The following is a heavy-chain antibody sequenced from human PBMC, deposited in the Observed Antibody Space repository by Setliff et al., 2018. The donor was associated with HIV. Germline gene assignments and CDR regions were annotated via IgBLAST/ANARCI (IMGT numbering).Heavy chain of an antibody. V-gene: IGHV1-18*04. CDR2: ISAYNGNT. D-gene: IGHD3-3*01. CDR1: GYTFTSYG. CDR3: AREYYDFWSGYSDAFHI. J-gene: IGHJ3*02. Sequence: VASVKVSCKASGYTFTSYGISWVRQIPGQGLEWMGWISAYNGNTNYAQKLQGRVTMTTDTATSIAYMELRSLRSDDTAVYYCAREYYDFWSGYSDAFHIWGQGTMVTVSS.